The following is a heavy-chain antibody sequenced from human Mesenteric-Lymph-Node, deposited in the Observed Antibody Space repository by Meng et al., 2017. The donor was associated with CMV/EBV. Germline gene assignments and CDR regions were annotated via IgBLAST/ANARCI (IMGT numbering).Heavy chain of an antibody. J-gene: IGHJ6*02. CDR1: GFTFSDYY. Sequence: GESLKISCAASGFTFSDYYMSWIRQAPGKGLEWVSYISSSGSTIYYADSVKGRFTISRDNAKNSLYLQMNSLRADDTAVYYCAKGTGPTLTGHGLDVWGQGTTVTVSS. CDR2: ISSSGSTI. D-gene: IGHD3-9*01. CDR3: AKGTGPTLTGHGLDV. V-gene: IGHV3-11*04.